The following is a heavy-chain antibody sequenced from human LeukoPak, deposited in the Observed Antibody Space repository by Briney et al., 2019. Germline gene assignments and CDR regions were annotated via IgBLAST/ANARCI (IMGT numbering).Heavy chain of an antibody. CDR2: ISYDGSNK. CDR3: ARDPSTAMVTILDY. Sequence: QPGGSLRLSCAASGFTFSSYAMHWVRQAPGKGLEWVAVISYDGSNKYYADSVKGRFTISRDNSKNTLYLQMNSLRAEDTAVYYCARDPSTAMVTILDYWGQGTLVTVSS. D-gene: IGHD5-18*01. J-gene: IGHJ4*02. CDR1: GFTFSSYA. V-gene: IGHV3-30*04.